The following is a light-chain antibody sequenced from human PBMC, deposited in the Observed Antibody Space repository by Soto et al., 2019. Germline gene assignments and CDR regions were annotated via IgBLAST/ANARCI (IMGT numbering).Light chain of an antibody. Sequence: ELVLTQSPGTLSLSPGKRATLSCRASQSISSSYLAWYQQRPGQAPRLLIYGASSRATGIPDRLSGSGSGTEFTLTNSRLEPEDLAGYYCEQYGSSSWTFGQGTKVDIK. CDR2: GAS. J-gene: IGKJ1*01. CDR3: EQYGSSSWT. V-gene: IGKV3-20*01. CDR1: QSISSSY.